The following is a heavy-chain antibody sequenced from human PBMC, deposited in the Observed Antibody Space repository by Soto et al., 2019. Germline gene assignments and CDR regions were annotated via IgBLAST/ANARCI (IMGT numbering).Heavy chain of an antibody. CDR3: AADGPIAARPWSYYYYGMDV. Sequence: SVKVSCKASGFTFTSSAVQWVRQARGQRLEWIGWIVVGSGNTNYAQKFQERVTITRDMSTSTAYMELSSLRSEDTAVYYCAADGPIAARPWSYYYYGMDVWGQGTTVTVSS. J-gene: IGHJ6*02. CDR2: IVVGSGNT. D-gene: IGHD6-6*01. CDR1: GFTFTSSA. V-gene: IGHV1-58*01.